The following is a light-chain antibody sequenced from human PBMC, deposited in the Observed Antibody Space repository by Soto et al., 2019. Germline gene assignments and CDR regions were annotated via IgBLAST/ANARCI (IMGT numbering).Light chain of an antibody. Sequence: QSVLTQPPSASGSPGQSVTISCTGTSSDVGDYNYVSWYQQHPGKAPKLMIYEVSKRPSGVTDRFSGSKSGNTASLTVSWLQAEDEADYYCTSYAGSNNYVFGTGTKLTVL. V-gene: IGLV2-8*01. CDR2: EVS. J-gene: IGLJ1*01. CDR1: SSDVGDYNY. CDR3: TSYAGSNNYV.